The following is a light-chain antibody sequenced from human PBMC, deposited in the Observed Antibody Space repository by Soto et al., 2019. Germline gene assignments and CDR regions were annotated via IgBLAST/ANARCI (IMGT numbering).Light chain of an antibody. CDR2: GAS. Sequence: ELVLTQSPGTLSLSPGERATLSCRASQSVSSSYLAWYQQKPVQAPRLLIYGASSMAAGIPDRFSVSGSETDFTLTISTLEPEDCAVYYGQQYGSSSWTFGQGTKVDIK. CDR3: QQYGSSSWT. CDR1: QSVSSSY. J-gene: IGKJ1*01. V-gene: IGKV3-20*01.